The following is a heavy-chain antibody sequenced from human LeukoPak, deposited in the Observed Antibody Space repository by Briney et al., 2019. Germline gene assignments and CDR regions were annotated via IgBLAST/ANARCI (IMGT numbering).Heavy chain of an antibody. J-gene: IGHJ6*02. CDR2: ISSSGSTI. CDR1: GFTFSDYY. V-gene: IGHV3-11*01. D-gene: IGHD2-2*01. CDR3: ARAVSNCSSTSCYRNYYYYGMDV. Sequence: GGSLRLSCAASGFTFSDYYMSWIRQAPGKGLEWVSYISSSGSTIYYADSVKGRFTISRDNAKNSLYLQMNSLRAEDTAVYYCARAVSNCSSTSCYRNYYYYGMDVWGQGTAVTVSS.